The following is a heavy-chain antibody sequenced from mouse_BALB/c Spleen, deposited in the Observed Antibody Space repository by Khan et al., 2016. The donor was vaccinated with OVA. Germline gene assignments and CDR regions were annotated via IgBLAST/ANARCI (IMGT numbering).Heavy chain of an antibody. V-gene: IGHV5-9-3*01. D-gene: IGHD1-1*01. CDR2: NSSGGDNI. Sequence: EVELVESGGDLVKPGGSLKLSCSASGFTFSTYAMSWVRQTPEKRLEWVATNSSGGDNIYYPDSVKGRFTISRDNAKNTLYLQMSSLRSEDTAMYYCARHNYGPFAYWGQGTLVTVSA. CDR1: GFTFSTYA. J-gene: IGHJ3*01. CDR3: ARHNYGPFAY.